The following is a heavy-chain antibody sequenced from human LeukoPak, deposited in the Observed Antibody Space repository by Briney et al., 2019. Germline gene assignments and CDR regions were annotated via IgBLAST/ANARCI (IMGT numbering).Heavy chain of an antibody. D-gene: IGHD3-22*01. J-gene: IGHJ4*02. CDR3: ARTLFYDSSGYFGY. CDR2: ISISSSYI. Sequence: PGGSLRLSCAASGFTFSTYSLNWVRQAPGKGLEWVSSISISSSYIYYADSVKGRFTISRDNAKNSLYLQMNSLRAEDTAVYYCARTLFYDSSGYFGYWGQGTLVTVSS. CDR1: GFTFSTYS. V-gene: IGHV3-21*01.